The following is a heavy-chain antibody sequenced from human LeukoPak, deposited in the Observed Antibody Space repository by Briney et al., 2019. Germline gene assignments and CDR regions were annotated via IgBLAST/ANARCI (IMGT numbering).Heavy chain of an antibody. D-gene: IGHD2-15*01. Sequence: SETLSLTCAVYGGSFSGYYWSWIRQPPGGGLEWIGEISHSGTTNYNPSLKSRVTISVDTSKNQFSLKLNSVTAADTAVYYCARGQVVRDYWGQGTLVTVSS. CDR1: GGSFSGYY. CDR3: ARGQVVRDY. V-gene: IGHV4-34*01. CDR2: ISHSGTT. J-gene: IGHJ4*02.